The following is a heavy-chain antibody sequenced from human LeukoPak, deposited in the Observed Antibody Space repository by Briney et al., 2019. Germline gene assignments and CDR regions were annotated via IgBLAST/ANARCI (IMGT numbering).Heavy chain of an antibody. V-gene: IGHV4-34*01. CDR3: ARHPCSGGSCYLDY. CDR2: INHSGST. Sequence: SETLSLTCAVYGGSFSGYYWSWIRQPPGKGLEWIGEINHSGSTNYNPSLKSRVTISLYTSKNQFSLKLSSVTAADTAVYYCARHPCSGGSCYLDYWGQGTLVTVSS. D-gene: IGHD2-15*01. J-gene: IGHJ4*02. CDR1: GGSFSGYY.